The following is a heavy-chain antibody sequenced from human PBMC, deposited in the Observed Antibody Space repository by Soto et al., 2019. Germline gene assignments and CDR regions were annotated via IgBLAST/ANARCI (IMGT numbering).Heavy chain of an antibody. J-gene: IGHJ6*02. Sequence: QVQLVQSGAEVKKPGASVKVSCKASGYTFTSYGISWVRQAPGQGLEWMGWISAYNGNTNYAQKLQGRVTTTTATSTSTASMALRSLRSADTAVYSCAREPRGMDVWGQGTTVTVSS. V-gene: IGHV1-18*01. CDR2: ISAYNGNT. CDR1: GYTFTSYG. CDR3: AREPRGMDV.